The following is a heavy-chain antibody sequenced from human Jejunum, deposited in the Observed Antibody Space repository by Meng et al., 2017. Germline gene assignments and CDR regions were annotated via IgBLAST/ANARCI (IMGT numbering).Heavy chain of an antibody. D-gene: IGHD5-24*01. J-gene: IGHJ4*02. V-gene: IGHV3-23*01. CDR1: GFIFSTYT. CDR2: IIGTSDK. Sequence: GGSLRLSCEASGFIFSTYTMSWVRQSPGRGLEWVSGIIGTSDKKYTESVRGRFTISRDNSKNTLYLQMNSLRDEDTAVYYCVKDREPDGLWPFDHWGQGKLVTVSS. CDR3: VKDREPDGLWPFDH.